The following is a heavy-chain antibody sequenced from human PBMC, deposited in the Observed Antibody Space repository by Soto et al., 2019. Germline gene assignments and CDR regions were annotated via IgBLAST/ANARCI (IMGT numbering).Heavy chain of an antibody. J-gene: IGHJ4*02. V-gene: IGHV4-34*01. Sequence: QVQLQQWGAGLLKPSETLSLTCAVYGGYFSGYHCIWIRQTPGKGLEWIGEIHHTGDTNYSPSLKNPVTISLDTSRNQLSLKMSSVTAADTAVYYCARGPLSTWPMPASRGQGTLVTVSS. CDR2: IHHTGDT. D-gene: IGHD2-2*01. CDR1: GGYFSGYH. CDR3: ARGPLSTWPMPAS.